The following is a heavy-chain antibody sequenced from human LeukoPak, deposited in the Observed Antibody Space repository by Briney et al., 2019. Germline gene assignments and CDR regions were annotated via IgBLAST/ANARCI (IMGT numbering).Heavy chain of an antibody. CDR1: GFTVSSNS. CDR3: ARVTLSEIVVFDI. Sequence: GGSLRLSCTVSGFTVSSNSMSWVRQAPGKGLEWVSSISSSSSYIYYADSVKGRFTISRDNAKNSLYLQMNSLRAEDTAVYYCARVTLSEIVVFDIWGQGTMVTVSS. CDR2: ISSSSSYI. J-gene: IGHJ3*02. D-gene: IGHD2-15*01. V-gene: IGHV3-21*04.